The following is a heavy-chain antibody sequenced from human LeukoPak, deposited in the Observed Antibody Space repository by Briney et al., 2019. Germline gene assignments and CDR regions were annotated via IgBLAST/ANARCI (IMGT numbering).Heavy chain of an antibody. J-gene: IGHJ4*02. CDR1: GFTFSSYS. CDR2: ISSSSSYI. Sequence: GGSLRLSCAASGFTFSSYSMNWVRQAPGKGLEWVSCISSSSSYIYYADSVKGRFTISRDNAKNSLYLQMNSLRAEDTAVYYCARAGIVVVPAAMPLIDYWGQGTLVTVSS. CDR3: ARAGIVVVPAAMPLIDY. V-gene: IGHV3-21*01. D-gene: IGHD2-2*01.